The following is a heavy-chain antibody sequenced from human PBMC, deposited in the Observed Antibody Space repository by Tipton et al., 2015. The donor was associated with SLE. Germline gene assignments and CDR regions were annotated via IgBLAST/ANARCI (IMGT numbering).Heavy chain of an antibody. CDR2: FYYTGSA. CDR3: ARGILEWSDY. D-gene: IGHD3-3*01. J-gene: IGHJ4*02. CDR1: AGSFSDYY. V-gene: IGHV4-34*01. Sequence: TLSLTCAVYAGSFSDYYWSWIRQPAGKGLEWIGNFYYTGSAYYSPSLRSRVTMSVDTSKNQFSLKLSSVTAADTAVYYCARGILEWSDYWGQGTLVTVSS.